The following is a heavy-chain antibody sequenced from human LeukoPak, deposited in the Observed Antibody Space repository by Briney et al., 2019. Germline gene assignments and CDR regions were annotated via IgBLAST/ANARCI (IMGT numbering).Heavy chain of an antibody. V-gene: IGHV3-23*01. J-gene: IGHJ4*02. Sequence: GGSLGLSCAASGFTFSNYAMSWVRQAPGKGLEWVSAIVGSGGSTYYADSVKGRFTISRDNPKNTLYLQMNSLRAEDTDVYYCAKWGDYDILTGYYDSDYWGQGTLVTVSS. D-gene: IGHD3-9*01. CDR2: IVGSGGST. CDR3: AKWGDYDILTGYYDSDY. CDR1: GFTFSNYA.